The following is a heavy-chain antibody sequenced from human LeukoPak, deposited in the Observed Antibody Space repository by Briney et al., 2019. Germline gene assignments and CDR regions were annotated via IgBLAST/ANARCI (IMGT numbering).Heavy chain of an antibody. CDR3: AREVITGVDAFDI. D-gene: IGHD3-16*01. J-gene: IGHJ3*02. CDR1: GVTFSGYW. V-gene: IGHV3-74*01. CDR2: MSTDGSST. Sequence: GGSLRLSCAAPGVTFSGYWMHSVRQAPGEGLVWVSRMSTDGSSTIYADSVKGRFSISRDNAKSTLYLQMTCLRAEDTAVYDCAREVITGVDAFDIWGQGTRVTVSS.